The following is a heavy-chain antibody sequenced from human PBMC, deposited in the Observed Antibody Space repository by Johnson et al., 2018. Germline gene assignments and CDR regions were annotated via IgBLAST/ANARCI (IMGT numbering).Heavy chain of an antibody. CDR3: SRDWYYYDRSDNYGMDV. J-gene: IGHJ6*02. CDR2: IIPIFGTA. Sequence: VQLLETGAEVKKPGASVKVSCKASGGTFSSYAISWVRQAPGQGLEWMGGIIPIFGTANYAQKFQGRVTITADEPTSTIYMVLGSLGSEDTAGYYCSRDWYYYDRSDNYGMDVWGQGTTVTVS. D-gene: IGHD3-22*01. V-gene: IGHV1-69*01. CDR1: GGTFSSYA.